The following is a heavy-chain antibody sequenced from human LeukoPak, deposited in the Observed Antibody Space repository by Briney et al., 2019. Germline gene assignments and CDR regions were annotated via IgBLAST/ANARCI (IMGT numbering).Heavy chain of an antibody. CDR3: ASLYYDFWSGYYLYYFDY. V-gene: IGHV4-38-2*02. J-gene: IGHJ4*02. D-gene: IGHD3-3*01. CDR2: IYHSGST. CDR1: GYSISSGYY. Sequence: SETLSFTCTVSGYSISSGYYWGWIRQPPGKGLEWVGSIYHSGSTYYNPSLKSLVTISVDTSKNQFSLKLSSVTAADTAVYYCASLYYDFWSGYYLYYFDYWGQGTLVTVSS.